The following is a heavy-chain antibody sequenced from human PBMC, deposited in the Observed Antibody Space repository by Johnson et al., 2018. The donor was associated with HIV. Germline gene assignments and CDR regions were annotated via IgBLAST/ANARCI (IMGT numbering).Heavy chain of an antibody. D-gene: IGHD1-7*01. V-gene: IGHV3-74*01. CDR1: GFTFSSHW. CDR2: INSDGSST. Sequence: VQLVESGGGLVQPGGSLRLSCAASGFTFSSHWMHWVRQAPGKGLVWVSRINSDGSSTSYADSVKGRFIISRDNAKNTLYLQMNSLRAEDTALYYCAKDIQAGTHDAFDIWGQGTMVTVSS. J-gene: IGHJ3*02. CDR3: AKDIQAGTHDAFDI.